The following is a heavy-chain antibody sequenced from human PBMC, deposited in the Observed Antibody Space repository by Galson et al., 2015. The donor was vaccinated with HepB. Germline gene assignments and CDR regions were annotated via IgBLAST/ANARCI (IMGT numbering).Heavy chain of an antibody. V-gene: IGHV3-30-3*01. Sequence: SLRLSCAASGFTFSSYAMHWVRQAPGKGLEWVAVISYDGSNKYYADSVKGRFTISRDNSKNTLYLQMNSLRAEDTAVYYCARDGIPVKDEYGGWFDPWGQGTLVTVSS. J-gene: IGHJ5*02. CDR3: ARDGIPVKDEYGGWFDP. CDR1: GFTFSSYA. CDR2: ISYDGSNK. D-gene: IGHD4/OR15-4a*01.